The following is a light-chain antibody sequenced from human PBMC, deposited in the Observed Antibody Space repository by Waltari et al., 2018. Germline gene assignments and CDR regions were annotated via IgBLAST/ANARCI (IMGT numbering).Light chain of an antibody. CDR1: SGHIGAYNP. CDR2: DVN. Sequence: QSALTQPPSASGSPGQSVTISCTGPSGHIGAYNPAHGDRQHPGKVPKLMIYDVNRRPAGVPDRFSGSKSGNTASLTVSGLQPEDEAVYYCNSFAGSDTVVFGGGTTLTVL. CDR3: NSFAGSDTVV. J-gene: IGLJ2*01. V-gene: IGLV2-8*01.